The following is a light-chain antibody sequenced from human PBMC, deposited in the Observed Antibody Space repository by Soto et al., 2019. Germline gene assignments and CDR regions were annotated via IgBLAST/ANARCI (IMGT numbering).Light chain of an antibody. CDR1: QTVSSSY. Sequence: ETVLTQSPGTLSLSPGERAILSCRASQTVSSSYLAWYQQKPGQAPRLLIYGASSRATGIPDRFSGSGSGTDFTLTISRLEPEDFAVYYCQQYCQQYGSSPPSWTFGQGTRVEIK. V-gene: IGKV3-20*01. CDR3: QQYCQQYGSSPPSWT. CDR2: GAS. J-gene: IGKJ1*01.